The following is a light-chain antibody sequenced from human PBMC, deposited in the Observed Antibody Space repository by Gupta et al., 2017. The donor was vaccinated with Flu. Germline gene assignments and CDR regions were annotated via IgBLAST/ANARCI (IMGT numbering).Light chain of an antibody. V-gene: IGLV1-51*01. J-gene: IGLJ2*01. CDR3: GTWDNSLNGGA. CDR1: NSNIGNNY. CDR2: DNN. Sequence: QSVLTQPPSVSAAPGQRVTTSCSGSNSNIGNNYVSWYQHLPGTAPKLIIYDNNKRPSGMPDRLSGSKSGTSATLGITGLQTGDEADYYCGTWDNSLNGGAFGGGTKLTVL.